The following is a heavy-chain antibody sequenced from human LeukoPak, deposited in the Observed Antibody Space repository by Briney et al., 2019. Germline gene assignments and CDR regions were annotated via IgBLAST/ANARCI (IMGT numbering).Heavy chain of an antibody. CDR1: GFAFSRYS. Sequence: GGSLRLSCAASGFAFSRYSMNWVRQAPGKGLEWVSYISSSSSTIYYADSVKGRYTISRDNAKNSLYLQMNSLRDEDTAVYFCARDPGHSSVGESKHNDYWGQGTLVTVSS. J-gene: IGHJ4*02. V-gene: IGHV3-48*02. CDR3: ARDPGHSSVGESKHNDY. CDR2: ISSSSSTI. D-gene: IGHD3-10*01.